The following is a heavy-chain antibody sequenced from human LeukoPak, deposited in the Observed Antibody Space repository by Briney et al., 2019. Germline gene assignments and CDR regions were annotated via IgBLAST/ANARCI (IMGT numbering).Heavy chain of an antibody. CDR1: GFTFTSSA. V-gene: IGHV1-58*02. CDR2: IVVGSGNT. Sequence: AASVKVSCKASGFTFTSSAMQWVRQARGQRLKWIGWIVVGSGNTNYAQKFQERVTITRDMSTSTAYMELSSLRSEDTAMYYCAADLELDTAIPTDFDYWGQGTLVTVSS. CDR3: AADLELDTAIPTDFDY. J-gene: IGHJ4*02. D-gene: IGHD5-18*01.